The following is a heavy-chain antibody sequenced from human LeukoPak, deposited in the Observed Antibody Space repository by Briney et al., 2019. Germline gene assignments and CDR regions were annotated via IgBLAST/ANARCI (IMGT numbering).Heavy chain of an antibody. D-gene: IGHD1-26*01. CDR3: ATSIVGLTYDEHFQH. V-gene: IGHV3-53*01. J-gene: IGHJ1*01. CDR1: GFAVSSNH. Sequence: QTGGSLRLSCAAAGFAVSSNHMSWVRQALGKGLERGSVIFNCGSTYYADSVKGRFTISRDNSKNTLYLQMNSLRAEDTAVYYCATSIVGLTYDEHFQHWGQGTLVTVSS. CDR2: IFNCGST.